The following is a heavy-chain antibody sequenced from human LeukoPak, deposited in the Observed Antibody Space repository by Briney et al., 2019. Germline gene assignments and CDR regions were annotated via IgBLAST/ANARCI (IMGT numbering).Heavy chain of an antibody. D-gene: IGHD3-10*01. V-gene: IGHV1-2*02. CDR2: INPNSGGT. Sequence: GASVKVSCKASGYTFTGYYMHWVRQAPGQGLEWMGWINPNSGGTNYAQKFQGRVTMTRDTSISTAYMELSRLRSDDTAVYYCARDGSDYYGSGSERVYFDYWGQGTLVTVSP. CDR3: ARDGSDYYGSGSERVYFDY. J-gene: IGHJ4*02. CDR1: GYTFTGYY.